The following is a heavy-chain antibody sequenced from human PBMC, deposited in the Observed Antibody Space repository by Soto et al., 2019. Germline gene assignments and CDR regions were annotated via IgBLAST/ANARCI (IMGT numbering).Heavy chain of an antibody. D-gene: IGHD1-26*01. CDR3: ARVGAGHYYYYYMDV. CDR1: GYTFTSYY. V-gene: IGHV1-46*01. CDR2: INPSGGST. Sequence: ASVKVSCKASGYTFTSYYMHWVRQAPGQGLEWMGIINPSGGSTSYAQKFQGRVTMTRDTSTSTVCMELSSLRSEDTAVYYCARVGAGHYYYYYMDVWGKGTTVTVSS. J-gene: IGHJ6*03.